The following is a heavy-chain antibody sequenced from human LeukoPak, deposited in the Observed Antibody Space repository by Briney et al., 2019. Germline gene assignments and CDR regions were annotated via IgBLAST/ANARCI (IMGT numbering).Heavy chain of an antibody. V-gene: IGHV3-33*01. J-gene: IGHJ4*02. CDR1: EFTFSSYG. CDR3: ASTSGWYEPIDY. CDR2: ILYDGSNK. D-gene: IGHD6-19*01. Sequence: GGSLRLSCAAPEFTFSSYGMHWVRQGPGKGLGWVAVILYDGSNKYYADAVKGRFTISRDNSKNTLYLQMNSLRAEDTAVYYCASTSGWYEPIDYWGQGTLVTVSS.